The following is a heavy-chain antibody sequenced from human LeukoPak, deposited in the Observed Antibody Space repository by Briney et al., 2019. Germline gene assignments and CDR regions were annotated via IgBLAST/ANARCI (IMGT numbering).Heavy chain of an antibody. CDR1: GFTFSSYG. J-gene: IGHJ4*02. Sequence: GGSLRLSCAASGFTFSSYGMHWVRQAPGKGLEYVSAISSNGGSTSYASSVKDRFTISRDNSKDTLYLQMGSLRAEDMAVYYCARSLGYCSGGSCYLDFWGQGTLVTVSS. CDR2: ISSNGGST. V-gene: IGHV3-64*01. CDR3: ARSLGYCSGGSCYLDF. D-gene: IGHD2-15*01.